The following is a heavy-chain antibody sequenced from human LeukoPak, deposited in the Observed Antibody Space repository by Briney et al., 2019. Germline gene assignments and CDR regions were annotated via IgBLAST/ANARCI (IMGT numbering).Heavy chain of an antibody. V-gene: IGHV4-4*07. CDR3: ARLKFYDSTGYSPGYYMDV. J-gene: IGHJ6*03. D-gene: IGHD3-22*01. CDR1: GGAIISYY. Sequence: PSETLSLTCSVSGGAIISYYWSWIRQPAGKGPDWIGRIHPTGNTDYNPSLKTRVTMSTDLSKKQFSLRLRSVTAADTAVYYCARLKFYDSTGYSPGYYMDVWGKGTAVTVSS. CDR2: IHPTGNT.